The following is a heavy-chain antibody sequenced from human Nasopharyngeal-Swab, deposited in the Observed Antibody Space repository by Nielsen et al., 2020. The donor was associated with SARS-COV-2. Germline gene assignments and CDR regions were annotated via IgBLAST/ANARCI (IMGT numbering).Heavy chain of an antibody. V-gene: IGHV1-24*01. CDR2: FDPEDGET. D-gene: IGHD3-10*01. J-gene: IGHJ5*02. CDR3: AREGSQYDALTTYYNNWFDP. Sequence: ASVKVSCKVSGYTLTELSMHWVRQAPGKGLEWMGGFDPEDGETIYAQKFQGRVTMTEDTSTDTAYMELSSLRSEDTAVYYCAREGSQYDALTTYYNNWFDPWGEGTLVTVSS. CDR1: GYTLTELS.